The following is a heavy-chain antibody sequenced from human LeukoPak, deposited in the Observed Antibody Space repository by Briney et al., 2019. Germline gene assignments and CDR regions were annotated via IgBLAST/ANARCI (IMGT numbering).Heavy chain of an antibody. D-gene: IGHD6-19*01. V-gene: IGHV3-48*04. Sequence: GGSLRLSCAASGFTFSSYSMNWVRQAPGKGLEWVSYISSSSSTIYYADSVKGRFTISRDNAKNSLYLQMNSLRAEDTAVYYCATGIYSSGDAFDIWGQGTMVTVSS. CDR3: ATGIYSSGDAFDI. CDR2: ISSSSSTI. J-gene: IGHJ3*02. CDR1: GFTFSSYS.